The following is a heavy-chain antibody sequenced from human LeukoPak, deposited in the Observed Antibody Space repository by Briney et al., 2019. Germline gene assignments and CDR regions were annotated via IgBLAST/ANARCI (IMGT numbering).Heavy chain of an antibody. D-gene: IGHD4-17*01. CDR1: GYSFTVYY. CDR3: ASLYGDYVGSDY. Sequence: VASVKVSCKASGYSFTVYYMHWVRQAPGQGLGWMGWINPNSGGTNYAQKFLGRVTMTRDTSISTAYMELSRLRSDDTAVYYCASLYGDYVGSDYWGQGTLVTVSS. J-gene: IGHJ4*02. CDR2: INPNSGGT. V-gene: IGHV1-2*02.